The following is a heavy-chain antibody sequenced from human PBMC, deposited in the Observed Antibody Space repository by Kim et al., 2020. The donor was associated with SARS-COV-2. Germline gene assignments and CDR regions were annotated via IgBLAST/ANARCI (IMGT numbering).Heavy chain of an antibody. J-gene: IGHJ4*02. CDR2: IYHSGST. V-gene: IGHV4-4*02. CDR1: GGSISSSNW. Sequence: SETLSLTCAVSGGSISSSNWWSWVRQPPGKGLEWIGEIYHSGSTNYNPSLKSRVTISVDKSKNQFSLKLSSVTAADTAVYYCARDYYDYVWGSYRQYYFDYWGQGTLVTFAS. CDR3: ARDYYDYVWGSYRQYYFDY. D-gene: IGHD3-16*02.